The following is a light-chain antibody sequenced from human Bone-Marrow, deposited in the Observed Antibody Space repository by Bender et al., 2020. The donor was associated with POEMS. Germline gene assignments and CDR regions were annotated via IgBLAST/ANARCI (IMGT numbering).Light chain of an antibody. CDR2: RHN. CDR3: VAWDASLNGWV. CDR1: SSNIGTYS. Sequence: QSVLTQPPSASGTPGQRVTISCSGSSSNIGTYSLHWYQQLPGSAPKLLIYRHNQRPSGVPDRFSGSKSGTSASLVISGLRSEDEAIYFCVAWDASLNGWVFGGGTKLTVL. V-gene: IGLV1-47*01. J-gene: IGLJ3*02.